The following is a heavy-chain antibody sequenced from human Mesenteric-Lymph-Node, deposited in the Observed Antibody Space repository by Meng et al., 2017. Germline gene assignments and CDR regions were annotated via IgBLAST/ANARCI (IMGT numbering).Heavy chain of an antibody. Sequence: SETLSLTCTVSGGSISSDYYWSWIRQPAGKGLEWIGRIYTSGTTNYNPSLKSRVTISLDTSKNQFSLKLSSVTAADTAVYYCARDLGIWGQGTMVTVSS. V-gene: IGHV4-61*02. CDR3: ARDLGI. CDR2: IYTSGTT. CDR1: GGSISSDYY. J-gene: IGHJ3*02.